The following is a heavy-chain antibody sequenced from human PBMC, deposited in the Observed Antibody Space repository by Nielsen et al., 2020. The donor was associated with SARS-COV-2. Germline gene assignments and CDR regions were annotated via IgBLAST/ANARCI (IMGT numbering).Heavy chain of an antibody. Sequence: SETLSLTCTVSGASINSYYWTWIRQPPGKGLECLGYIFSSGSANFHPSLKSRVTMSVDTSKNQFSLPLRSVTAADTAVYFCAGGNTALRYYFDYWGQGTLVTVSS. CDR1: GASINSYY. V-gene: IGHV4-59*08. D-gene: IGHD3-16*01. J-gene: IGHJ4*02. CDR3: AGGNTALRYYFDY. CDR2: IFSSGSA.